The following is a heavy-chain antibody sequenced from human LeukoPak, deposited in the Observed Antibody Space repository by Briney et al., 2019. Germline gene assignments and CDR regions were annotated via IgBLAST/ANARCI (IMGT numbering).Heavy chain of an antibody. CDR1: GYTFTRYA. CDR2: INAGNGNT. D-gene: IGHD6-13*01. V-gene: IGHV1-3*01. Sequence: GASVKVSCKASGYTFTRYAMHWVRQAPGQRLEWMGWINAGNGNTKYSQKFQGRVAITRDTSASTAYMELSSLRSEDTAVYYCARGGPLAAAFPVDYWGQGTLVTVSS. CDR3: ARGGPLAAAFPVDY. J-gene: IGHJ4*02.